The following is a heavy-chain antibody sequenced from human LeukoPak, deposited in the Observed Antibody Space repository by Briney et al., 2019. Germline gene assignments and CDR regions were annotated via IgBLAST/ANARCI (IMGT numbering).Heavy chain of an antibody. CDR2: IYYSGNT. Sequence: SSETLSLTCTVSGGSISSSSYYWGWIRQPPGKGLEWIGSIYYSGNTYYNPSLESRVTISVDTSKNQFSLKLSSVTAADTAVYYCASRGSTAYYFDYWGQGTLVTVSS. D-gene: IGHD1-1*01. V-gene: IGHV4-39*01. J-gene: IGHJ4*02. CDR1: GGSISSSSYY. CDR3: ASRGSTAYYFDY.